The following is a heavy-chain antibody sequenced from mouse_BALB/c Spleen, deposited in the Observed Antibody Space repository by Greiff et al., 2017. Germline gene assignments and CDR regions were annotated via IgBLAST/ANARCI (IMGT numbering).Heavy chain of an antibody. V-gene: IGHV1-63*02. CDR2: IYPGGGYT. Sequence: QVQLKQSGAELVRPGTSVKISCKASGYTFPNYWLGWVKQRPGHGLEWIGDIYPGGGYTNYNEKFKGKAKLTADTSSSTAYMQLSSLTSEDSAVYFCARGNPLDYWGQGTTLTVSS. J-gene: IGHJ2*01. CDR3: ARGNPLDY. CDR1: GYTFPNYW. D-gene: IGHD2-1*01.